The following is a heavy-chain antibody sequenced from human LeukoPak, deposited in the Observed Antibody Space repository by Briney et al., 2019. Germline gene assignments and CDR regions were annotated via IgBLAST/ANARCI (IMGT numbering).Heavy chain of an antibody. CDR3: AKDMRGTLTSGWSTGFDY. J-gene: IGHJ4*02. CDR2: ISWSSDVI. CDR1: GFTFAHYA. V-gene: IGHV3-9*01. D-gene: IGHD6-19*01. Sequence: GGSLRLSCAASGFTFAHYAMHWVRKAPGKGPEWVSGISWSSDVIAYGDSVKGRFTISRDNAKNSLYLQMNSLTPEDTAMYYCAKDMRGTLTSGWSTGFDYWGQGILVTVSS.